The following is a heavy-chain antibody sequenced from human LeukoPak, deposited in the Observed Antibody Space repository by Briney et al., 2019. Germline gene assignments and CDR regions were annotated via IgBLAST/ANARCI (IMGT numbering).Heavy chain of an antibody. D-gene: IGHD3-16*02. V-gene: IGHV3-66*02. Sequence: PGGSLRLSCAASGFTVSSNYMSWVRQAPGKGLEWVSVIYSGGSTHYADSVKGRFTISRDNSKNTLYLQMNSLRAEDAAVYYCARPRFVWGSYRREALYYFDYWGQGTLVTVSS. J-gene: IGHJ4*02. CDR2: IYSGGST. CDR1: GFTVSSNY. CDR3: ARPRFVWGSYRREALYYFDY.